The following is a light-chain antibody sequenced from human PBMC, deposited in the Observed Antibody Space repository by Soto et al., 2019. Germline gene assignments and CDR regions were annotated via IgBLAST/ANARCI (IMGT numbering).Light chain of an antibody. CDR2: GSS. V-gene: IGKV3D-15*01. CDR1: DNVGTN. CDR3: QQYNNWGLS. J-gene: IGKJ4*01. Sequence: IVMTQSPATLSVSPGERVTLSCRASDNVGTNVAWYQQKPGQAPRLLIYGSSTRATGIPATFSGSGSVTEFTLTISSLQSEESAVYYCQQYNNWGLSFCGGTKVEI.